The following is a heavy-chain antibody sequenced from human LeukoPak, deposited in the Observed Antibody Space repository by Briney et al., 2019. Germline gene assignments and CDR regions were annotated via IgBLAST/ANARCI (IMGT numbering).Heavy chain of an antibody. V-gene: IGHV1-2*02. CDR3: AAYSGYDRNFDY. J-gene: IGHJ4*02. D-gene: IGHD5-12*01. CDR2: INPNSGDT. CDR1: GYTFTGYY. Sequence: ASVKVSCKASGYTFTGYYMNWVRQAPGQGLEWMGWINPNSGDTNSAQKFQGRVTMTRDTSISTAYMELSRLRSDDTAVYYCAAYSGYDRNFDYWGQGTLVTVSS.